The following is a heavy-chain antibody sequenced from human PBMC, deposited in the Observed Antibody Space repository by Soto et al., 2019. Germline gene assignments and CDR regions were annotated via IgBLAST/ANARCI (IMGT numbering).Heavy chain of an antibody. CDR2: IYYTGST. V-gene: IGHV4-59*11. J-gene: IGHJ4*02. D-gene: IGHD7-27*01. CDR3: ARANWDSEY. Sequence: TLSLTCTVSGGSINNHYWSWIRQPPGKGLEWIGYIYYTGSTNYNPSPKSRVTMSVDTSKNQFSLNLTSLTAADTAIYYCARANWDSEYWGQGTLVTGSS. CDR1: GGSINNHY.